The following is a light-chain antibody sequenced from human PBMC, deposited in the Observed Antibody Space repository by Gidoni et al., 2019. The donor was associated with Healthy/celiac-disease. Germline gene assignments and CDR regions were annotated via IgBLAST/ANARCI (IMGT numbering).Light chain of an antibody. J-gene: IGKJ5*01. CDR1: QSVSSN. CDR3: QQYNNWPPIT. Sequence: EIVMTQSPATLSVSPAERASISCSASQSVSSNLAWYQQQPGQAPRLLIYGASTRATGIPARFSGSGSGTEFTLTISSLQSEEFAVYYCQQYNNWPPITFGQGTRLEIK. CDR2: GAS. V-gene: IGKV3-15*01.